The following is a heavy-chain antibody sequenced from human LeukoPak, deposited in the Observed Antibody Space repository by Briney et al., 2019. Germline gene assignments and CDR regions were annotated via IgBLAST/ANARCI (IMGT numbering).Heavy chain of an antibody. CDR2: IKQDGSEK. CDR3: ARDRLTSNRWFGELY. CDR1: GFTFSSYW. Sequence: GGSLRLSCAASGFTFSSYWMSWVRQAPGKGLEWVANIKQDGSEKYYVDSVKGRFTISRDNAKNSLYLQMNSLRAEDTAVYYCARDRLTSNRWFGELYWGQGTLVTVSS. J-gene: IGHJ4*02. V-gene: IGHV3-7*01. D-gene: IGHD3-10*01.